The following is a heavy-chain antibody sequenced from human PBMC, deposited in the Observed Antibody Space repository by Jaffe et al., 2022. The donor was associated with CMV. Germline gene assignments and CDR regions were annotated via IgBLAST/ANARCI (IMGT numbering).Heavy chain of an antibody. CDR3: AKGDQPTVTTFEF. CDR2: ISASGGGT. CDR1: GFTFTNYA. V-gene: IGHV3-23*01. Sequence: EVVLLESGGGLVRPGGSHRLSCAASGFTFTNYAMNWVRQAPGKGLEWVSGISASGGGTYYAHSVQGRFTISRDTSKNTIYLHLTGLSPEDTAMYFCAKGDQPTVTTFEFWGPGTQVTVSS. D-gene: IGHD4-17*01. J-gene: IGHJ4*02.